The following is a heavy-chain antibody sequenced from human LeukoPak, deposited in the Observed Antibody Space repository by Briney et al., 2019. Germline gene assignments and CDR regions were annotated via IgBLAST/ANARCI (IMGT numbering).Heavy chain of an antibody. CDR3: ATFPPVPAAIAFYFDY. CDR1: GYTLTELS. Sequence: GASVKVSCKVSGYTLTELSMHWVRQAPGKGLEWMGGFDPEDGETIYAQKFQGRVTMTEDTSTDTAYMELSSLRSEDTAVYYCATFPPVPAAIAFYFDYWGQGTLVTVSS. CDR2: FDPEDGET. V-gene: IGHV1-24*01. D-gene: IGHD2-2*01. J-gene: IGHJ4*02.